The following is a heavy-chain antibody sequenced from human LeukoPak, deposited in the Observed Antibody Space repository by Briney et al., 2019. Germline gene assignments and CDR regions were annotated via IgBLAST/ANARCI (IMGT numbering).Heavy chain of an antibody. V-gene: IGHV1-24*01. Sequence: ASAKVSCKVSGYTLTELSMHWVRQAPGKGLEWMGGFDPEDGETIYAQKFQGRVTMTEDTSTDTAYMELSSLRSEDTAVYYCATDMGQWEPNYYGMDVWGQGTTVTVSS. CDR2: FDPEDGET. CDR3: ATDMGQWEPNYYGMDV. CDR1: GYTLTELS. J-gene: IGHJ6*02. D-gene: IGHD1-26*01.